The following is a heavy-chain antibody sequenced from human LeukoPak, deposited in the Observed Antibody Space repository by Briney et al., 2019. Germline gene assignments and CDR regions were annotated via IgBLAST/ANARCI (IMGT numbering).Heavy chain of an antibody. D-gene: IGHD3-10*01. CDR3: ARDQKLLWFGELSGYNWFDP. CDR2: IKQDGSEK. Sequence: GGSLRLSCAASGFTFSSYWMSWVRQAPGKGLEWVANIKQDGSEKYYVDSVKGRFTISRDNAKNSLYLQMNSLRAEDTAVYYCARDQKLLWFGELSGYNWFDPWGQGTLVIVSS. V-gene: IGHV3-7*01. J-gene: IGHJ5*02. CDR1: GFTFSSYW.